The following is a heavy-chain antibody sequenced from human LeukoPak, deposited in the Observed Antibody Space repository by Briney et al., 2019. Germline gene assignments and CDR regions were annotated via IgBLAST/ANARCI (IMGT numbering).Heavy chain of an antibody. CDR2: IYYSGST. V-gene: IGHV4-39*01. CDR1: GGSISSSSYY. CDR3: ARRSSGWNFDY. J-gene: IGHJ4*02. Sequence: PSETLSLTCTVSGGSISSSSYYWGWIRQPPGKGLEWIGSIYYSGSTYYNPSLKSRVTISVDTSKNQFSLKLSSVTAADTAVYYCARRSSGWNFDYWGQGTLVTASS. D-gene: IGHD6-19*01.